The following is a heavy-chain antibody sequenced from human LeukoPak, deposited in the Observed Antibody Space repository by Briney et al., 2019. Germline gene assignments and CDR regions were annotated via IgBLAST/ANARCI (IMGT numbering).Heavy chain of an antibody. CDR2: TYYRSKWFG. V-gene: IGHV6-1*01. CDR3: TRGGGAFDY. CDR1: GDSVSSNSAA. D-gene: IGHD4-17*01. Sequence: SQTLSLTCAISGDSVSSNSAAWNWIRQSPSRGLEWLGRTYYRSKWFGGYAASVKSRIIINADTSKNQFSLQLLSVTPEDTAVYYCTRGGGAFDYWGQGILVTVSS. J-gene: IGHJ4*02.